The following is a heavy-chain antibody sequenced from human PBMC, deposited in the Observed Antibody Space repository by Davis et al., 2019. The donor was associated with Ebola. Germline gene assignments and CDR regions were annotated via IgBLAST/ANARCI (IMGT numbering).Heavy chain of an antibody. D-gene: IGHD4-23*01. J-gene: IGHJ4*02. CDR1: GYSFTSYW. CDR3: ANSYGGDYYFDY. Sequence: GESLKISCKGSGYSFTSYWIAWVRQMPGQGLEWMGRIDPSDSYTNYSPSFQGHVTISADKSISTAYLQWSSLKASDTAMYYCANSYGGDYYFDYWGQGTLVTVSS. V-gene: IGHV5-10-1*01. CDR2: IDPSDSYT.